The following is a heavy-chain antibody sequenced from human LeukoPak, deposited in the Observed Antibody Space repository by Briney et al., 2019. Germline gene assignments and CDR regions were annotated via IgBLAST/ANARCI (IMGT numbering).Heavy chain of an antibody. V-gene: IGHV4-34*01. CDR3: ARFVSPRDIVVGPAAKPAYGMDV. CDR2: INHSGST. D-gene: IGHD2-2*01. CDR1: GGSFSGYY. Sequence: SETLSLTCAVYGGSFSGYYWSWIRRPPGKGLEWIGEINHSGSTNYNPSLKSRVTISVDTSKNQFSLKLSSVTAADTAVYYCARFVSPRDIVVGPAAKPAYGMDVWGQGTTVTVSS. J-gene: IGHJ6*02.